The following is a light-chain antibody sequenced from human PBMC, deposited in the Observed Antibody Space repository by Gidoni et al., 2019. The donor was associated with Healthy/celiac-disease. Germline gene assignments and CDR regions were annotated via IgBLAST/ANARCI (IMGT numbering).Light chain of an antibody. CDR2: AAS. CDR3: QQSYSTPRD. J-gene: IGKJ2*01. V-gene: IGKV1-39*01. Sequence: DIQMTQSPSSLSASVGDRVTITCRASQSISSYLNWYQQKPGKAPKLLIYAASSLQSGVPSRFSGSGSGTDFTLTIISLQPEDFATYYCQQSYSTPRDFGQGTKLEIK. CDR1: QSISSY.